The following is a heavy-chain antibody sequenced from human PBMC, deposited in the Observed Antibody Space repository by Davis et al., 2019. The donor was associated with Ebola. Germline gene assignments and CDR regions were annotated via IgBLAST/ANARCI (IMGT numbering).Heavy chain of an antibody. CDR2: ISSDGSST. Sequence: PGGSLRLSCAASGFTFSSYWMHWVRQAPGKGLVWVSRISSDGSSTTYAGSVKGRFTFSRDDAKNTLYLQMNSLRAEDTAVYYCARGGFLEALMAFDIWGQGTMVTVSS. CDR1: GFTFSSYW. D-gene: IGHD3-3*01. V-gene: IGHV3-74*01. CDR3: ARGGFLEALMAFDI. J-gene: IGHJ3*02.